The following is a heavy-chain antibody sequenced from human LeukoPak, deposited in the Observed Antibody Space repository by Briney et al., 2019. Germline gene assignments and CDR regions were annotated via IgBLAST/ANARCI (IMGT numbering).Heavy chain of an antibody. J-gene: IGHJ3*01. Sequence: GGSLRLSCAASGFTFGDYAMHWVRQTPGKGLEWVSLISGDGGSTYYADSVKGRFTISRENSKNSLYLQMNSLRNEDTALYYCAKDLNFYYGSGSYFRHWGQGTMVTVSS. CDR3: AKDLNFYYGSGSYFRH. V-gene: IGHV3-43*02. D-gene: IGHD3-10*01. CDR1: GFTFGDYA. CDR2: ISGDGGST.